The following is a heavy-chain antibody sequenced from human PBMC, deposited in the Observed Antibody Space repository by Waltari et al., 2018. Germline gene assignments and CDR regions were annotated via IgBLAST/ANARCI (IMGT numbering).Heavy chain of an antibody. CDR1: GFTFRSYS. D-gene: IGHD6-19*01. V-gene: IGHV3-48*01. J-gene: IGHJ4*02. CDR3: AGIAVAGISGDY. Sequence: EVQLVESGGGLVQPGGSLRLSCAASGFTFRSYSMNWVRQAPGKGLEWVSYISSSRSTIYYADAVKGRFTISRDNAKNSLYLQRNSLRAEDTAVYYCAGIAVAGISGDYWGQGTLVTVSS. CDR2: ISSSRSTI.